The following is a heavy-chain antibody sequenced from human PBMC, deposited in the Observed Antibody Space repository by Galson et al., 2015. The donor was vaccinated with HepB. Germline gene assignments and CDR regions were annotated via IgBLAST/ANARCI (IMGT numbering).Heavy chain of an antibody. J-gene: IGHJ4*02. Sequence: SLRLSCAASGFTFSNARMSWVRQAPGKGLEWVGRIKSKTDGGTTDYAAPVKGRFTISRDDSKTTLYLQMDSLKTEDTAVYFCTSNNFGYNSFDYWGQGTLVTVSS. V-gene: IGHV3-15*01. D-gene: IGHD5-18*01. CDR1: GFTFSNAR. CDR3: TSNNFGYNSFDY. CDR2: IKSKTDGGTT.